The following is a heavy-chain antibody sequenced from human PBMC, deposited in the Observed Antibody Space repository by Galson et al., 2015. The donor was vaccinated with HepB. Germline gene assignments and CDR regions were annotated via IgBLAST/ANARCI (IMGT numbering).Heavy chain of an antibody. CDR2: ISGSGGST. Sequence: SLRLSCAASGFTFSSYAMSWVRQAPGKGLEWVSAISGSGGSTYYADSVKGRFTISRDNSKNTLYLQMNSLRAEDTAVYYCAKCPNPYYYYYGMDVWGQGTTVTVSS. CDR1: GFTFSSYA. CDR3: AKCPNPYYYYYGMDV. J-gene: IGHJ6*02. V-gene: IGHV3-23*01.